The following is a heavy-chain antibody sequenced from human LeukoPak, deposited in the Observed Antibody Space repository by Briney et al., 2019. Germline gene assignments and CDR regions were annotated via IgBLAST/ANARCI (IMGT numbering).Heavy chain of an antibody. CDR2: IYYSGST. V-gene: IGHV4-59*01. Sequence: SETLSLTCTVSGGSISSYHWSWIRQPPGKGLECIGYIYYSGSTNYNPSLKSRVTISVDTSKNQFSLKLSSVTAADTAVCYCARARNYYDSSDYYYEGDAFDIWGQGTMVTVSS. J-gene: IGHJ3*02. CDR3: ARARNYYDSSDYYYEGDAFDI. D-gene: IGHD3-22*01. CDR1: GGSISSYH.